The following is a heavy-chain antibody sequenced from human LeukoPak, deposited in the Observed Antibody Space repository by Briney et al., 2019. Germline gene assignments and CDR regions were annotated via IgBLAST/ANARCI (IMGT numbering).Heavy chain of an antibody. Sequence: GGSLRPSCAASGFTVSSNYMSWVRQAPGKGLEWVSVIYSGGSTYYADSVKGRFTISRDNSKNTLYLQMNSLRAEDTAVYYCARVKSGSQAGYGMDVWGQGTTVTVSS. CDR3: ARVKSGSQAGYGMDV. CDR2: IYSGGST. J-gene: IGHJ6*02. V-gene: IGHV3-53*01. CDR1: GFTVSSNY. D-gene: IGHD3-10*01.